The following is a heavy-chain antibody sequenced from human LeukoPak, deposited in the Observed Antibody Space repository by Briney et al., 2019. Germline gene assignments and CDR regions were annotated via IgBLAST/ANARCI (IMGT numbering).Heavy chain of an antibody. CDR3: ARHVSSSSDWFDP. V-gene: IGHV4-38-2*01. D-gene: IGHD6-13*01. CDR1: GYYISSGYY. J-gene: IGHJ5*02. Sequence: PSETLSLTCAVSGYYISSGYYWGWIRQPPGKGLEWIGSIYQSGSTYYNPSLKSRVTISVHTSKNQFSLKLSSVTAADTGVYYCARHVSSSSDWFDPWGQGTLVTVSS. CDR2: IYQSGST.